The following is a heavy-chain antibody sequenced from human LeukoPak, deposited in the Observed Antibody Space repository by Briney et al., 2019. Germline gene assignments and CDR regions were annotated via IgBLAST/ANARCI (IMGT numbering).Heavy chain of an antibody. J-gene: IGHJ6*03. CDR1: GGSINSNY. Sequence: SETLSLTCSVSGGSINSNYWSWIRQPPGKGLEWIGYIYYSGSTNYNPSLKRRVTISIDTSKEQFSLKLSSVTAADTAVYYCARTIEYSSSSGYYYYYMDVWSKGTTVTVSS. V-gene: IGHV4-59*01. CDR2: IYYSGST. D-gene: IGHD6-6*01. CDR3: ARTIEYSSSSGYYYYYMDV.